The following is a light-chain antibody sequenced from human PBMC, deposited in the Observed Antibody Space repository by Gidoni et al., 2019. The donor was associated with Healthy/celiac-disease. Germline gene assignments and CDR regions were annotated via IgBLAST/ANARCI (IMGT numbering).Light chain of an antibody. J-gene: IGKJ2*01. CDR1: QSLLHSNGYNY. CDR3: MQALQTPPT. V-gene: IGKV2-28*01. Sequence: DIVMTQSPLSLPVTPGEPASISCRSSQSLLHSNGYNYLDWYLQKPGQSPQLLIYLGSNRASGVPDRFSGSGSGTDFTLKISRVEAEDVGVYYCMQALQTPPTFXQGTNLEIK. CDR2: LGS.